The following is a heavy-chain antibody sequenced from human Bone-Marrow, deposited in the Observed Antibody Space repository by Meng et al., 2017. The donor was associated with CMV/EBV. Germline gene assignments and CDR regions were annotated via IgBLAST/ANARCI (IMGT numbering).Heavy chain of an antibody. D-gene: IGHD6-6*01. CDR3: ARDPGGSSSMLYYYHGMDV. CDR1: GGTFSSYT. J-gene: IGHJ6*02. V-gene: IGHV1-69*04. Sequence: SVKVSCKASGGTFSSYTISWVRQAPGQGLEWMGRIIPILGIANYAQKFQGRVTITADKSTSTAHMELSRLRSEDTAVDYCARDPGGSSSMLYYYHGMDVWGQGTTVTVSS. CDR2: IIPILGIA.